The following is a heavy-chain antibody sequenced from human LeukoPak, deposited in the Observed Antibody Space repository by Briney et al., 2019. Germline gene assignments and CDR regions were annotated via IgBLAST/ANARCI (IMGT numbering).Heavy chain of an antibody. D-gene: IGHD1-1*01. CDR3: AIQLIWPSYYHYYYGMDV. V-gene: IGHV3-23*01. CDR1: GFTFSSYA. J-gene: IGHJ6*02. CDR2: ISGSGGST. Sequence: GGSLRLSCAASGFTFSSYAMSWVRQAPGKGLEWVSAISGSGGSTYYADSVKGRFTISRDNSKNTLYLQMNSLRAEDTAVYYCAIQLIWPSYYHYYYGMDVWGQGTTVTVSS.